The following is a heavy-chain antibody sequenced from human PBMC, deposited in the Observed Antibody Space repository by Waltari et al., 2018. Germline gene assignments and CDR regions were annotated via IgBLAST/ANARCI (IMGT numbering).Heavy chain of an antibody. V-gene: IGHV1-2*02. CDR3: ARDHCTSAGCYENYYYGLDI. D-gene: IGHD2-2*01. J-gene: IGHJ6*02. Sequence: QVQLVQSGAEVKEPGASVTVSCKASGQGLEWMGWINLFSGGTTYAQKFQGRVTLTRDTSISTAYMDLGRLRSDDTAVYYCARDHCTSAGCYENYYYGLDIWGQGTTVIVSS. CDR1: G. CDR2: INLFSGGT.